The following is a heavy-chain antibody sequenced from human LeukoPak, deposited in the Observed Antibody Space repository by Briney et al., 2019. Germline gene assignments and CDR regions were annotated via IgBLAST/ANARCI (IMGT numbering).Heavy chain of an antibody. CDR3: AKLTTGYYYDSSGYGLFDY. V-gene: IGHV3-23*01. CDR2: ISGSGGST. CDR1: GFTFSSYA. Sequence: GGSLRLSCAASGFTFSSYAMSWVRQAPGKGLEWVSAISGSGGSTYYADSVKGRFTISRDNSKNTLYLQMNSLRAEDTAVYYCAKLTTGYYYDSSGYGLFDYWGQGTLVTVFS. J-gene: IGHJ4*02. D-gene: IGHD3-22*01.